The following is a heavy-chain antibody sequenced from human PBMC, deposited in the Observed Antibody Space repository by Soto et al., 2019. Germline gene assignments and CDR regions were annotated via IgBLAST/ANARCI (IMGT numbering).Heavy chain of an antibody. V-gene: IGHV3-9*01. CDR3: AKDRQLVLSAGRVDP. CDR1: GFTFDDYA. CDR2: ISWNSATI. Sequence: PGGSLRLSGAASGFTFDDYAMHWVRQAPGKGLEWVSGISWNSATIGYADSVKGRFTISRDNTKNSLYLQMNSLRTEDTALYYCAKDRQLVLSAGRVDPWGQGTLVTVSS. D-gene: IGHD6-6*01. J-gene: IGHJ5*02.